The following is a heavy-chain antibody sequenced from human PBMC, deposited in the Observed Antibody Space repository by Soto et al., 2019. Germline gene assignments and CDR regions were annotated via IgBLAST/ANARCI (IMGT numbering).Heavy chain of an antibody. CDR2: IYHSGST. D-gene: IGHD3-10*01. J-gene: IGHJ5*02. V-gene: IGHV4-30-2*01. Sequence: QLQLQESGSGLVKPSQTLSLTCAVSGGSINSGGYSWSWLRPPPGKGLEGIGYIYHSGSTDYNPSLKSRVTIAVDRSKNQFSLKLTSVTAADTAVYYCARVPGPWGQGTLVTVSS. CDR3: ARVPGP. CDR1: GGSINSGGYS.